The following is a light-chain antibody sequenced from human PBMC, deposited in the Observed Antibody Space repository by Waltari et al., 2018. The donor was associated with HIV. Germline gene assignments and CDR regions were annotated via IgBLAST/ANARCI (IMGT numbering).Light chain of an antibody. Sequence: QSVLTQPPSASGAPGQTVTISCSGSTSNVETQWVYWYQQLPGTAPKLLIYRNSRRPSGVPYRFSSSKSGASASLIISGLRSEDEADYFCGVWDSTLKQWLFGGRTKLTVL. V-gene: IGLV1-47*01. CDR3: GVWDSTLKQWL. CDR1: TSNVETQW. J-gene: IGLJ3*02. CDR2: RNS.